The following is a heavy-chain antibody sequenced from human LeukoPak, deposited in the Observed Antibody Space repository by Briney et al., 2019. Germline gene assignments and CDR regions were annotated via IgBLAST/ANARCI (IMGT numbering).Heavy chain of an antibody. CDR3: ARESSSDGHTQPLDY. J-gene: IGHJ4*02. D-gene: IGHD5-24*01. V-gene: IGHV4-34*01. Sequence: SETLSLTCAVYGGSFSGYYWSWIRQPPGKGLEWIGEVNHSGDTNYNPSLKSRVTISVDTSKNQFSLKLSSVTAADTAVYYCARESSSDGHTQPLDYWGREPWSPSPQ. CDR2: VNHSGDT. CDR1: GGSFSGYY.